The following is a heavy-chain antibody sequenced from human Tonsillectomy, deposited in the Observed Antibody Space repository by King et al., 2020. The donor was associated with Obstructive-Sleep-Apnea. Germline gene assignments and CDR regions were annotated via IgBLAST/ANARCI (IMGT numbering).Heavy chain of an antibody. Sequence: VQLVESGGGLVQPGGSLRLSCAASGFTFSTYSMNWVRQAPGKGLEWVLYISRISRSMYYADSLKGRFTISRDNARNSLYLGTNSLRVEDTAVYYCARDGTQYRSSYESWFAPWGQGTLVTVSS. V-gene: IGHV3-48*04. CDR1: GFTFSTYS. CDR2: ISRISRSM. D-gene: IGHD6-6*01. CDR3: ARDGTQYRSSYESWFAP. J-gene: IGHJ5*02.